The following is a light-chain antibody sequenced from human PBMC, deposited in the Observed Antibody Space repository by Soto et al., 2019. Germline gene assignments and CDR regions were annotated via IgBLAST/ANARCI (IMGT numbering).Light chain of an antibody. CDR3: QQRSDWPLT. J-gene: IGKJ4*01. V-gene: IGKV3-11*01. CDR1: QSVSSY. CDR2: DAS. Sequence: EIVMTQSPGTLSLSPGERATLSCRASQSVSSYLAWYQQKPGQAPRLLIYDASNRATGIPARFSGSGSGTDFTLTISSPEPEDFAVYYCQQRSDWPLTFGGGTKVDIK.